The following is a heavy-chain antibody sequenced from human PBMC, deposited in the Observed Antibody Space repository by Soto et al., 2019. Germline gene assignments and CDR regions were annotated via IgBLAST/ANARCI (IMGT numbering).Heavy chain of an antibody. CDR3: ARPESPKDYDSSGYFDY. CDR2: IYPGDSDT. V-gene: IGHV5-51*01. Sequence: GESLKSSCKGSGYSFTSYWIGWVRQMPVKGLEWMGIIYPGDSDTRYSPSFQGQVTISADKSISTAYLQWSSLKASDTAMYYCARPESPKDYDSSGYFDYWGQGTLVTVSS. J-gene: IGHJ4*02. CDR1: GYSFTSYW. D-gene: IGHD3-22*01.